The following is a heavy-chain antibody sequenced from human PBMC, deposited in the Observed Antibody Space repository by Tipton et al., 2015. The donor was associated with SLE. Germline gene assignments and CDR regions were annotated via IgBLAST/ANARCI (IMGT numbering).Heavy chain of an antibody. Sequence: TLSLTCAVSGGSIRSGSYYWTWIRQPAGTGLGWIGGIFTIGTPSYNPSLKSRVTISVNTSKNQLSLKLSSVTAADTAVYYCARDSGYHGPRGVWCYYYGLDVWGQGTTVTVSS. J-gene: IGHJ6*01. CDR2: IFTIGTP. D-gene: IGHD3-10*01. V-gene: IGHV4-61*02. CDR3: ARDSGYHGPRGVWCYYYGLDV. CDR1: GGSIRSGSYY.